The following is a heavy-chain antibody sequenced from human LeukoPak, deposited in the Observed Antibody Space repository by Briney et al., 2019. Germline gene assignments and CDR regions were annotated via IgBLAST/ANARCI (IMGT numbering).Heavy chain of an antibody. CDR1: GFTFSSYA. D-gene: IGHD5-18*01. V-gene: IGHV3-23*01. J-gene: IGHJ3*02. CDR2: ISSSGGST. Sequence: GGSLRLSCAASGFTFSSYAMSWVRQAPGKGLEWVSAISSSGGSTYYADSVKGRFTISRDNSKNTLYLQMNSLRAEDTAVYYCARGYHPPRVDTAMVSDAFDIWGQGTMVTVSS. CDR3: ARGYHPPRVDTAMVSDAFDI.